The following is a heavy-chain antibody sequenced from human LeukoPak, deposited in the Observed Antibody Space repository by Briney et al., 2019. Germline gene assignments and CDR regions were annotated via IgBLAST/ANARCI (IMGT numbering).Heavy chain of an antibody. D-gene: IGHD1-14*01. Sequence: SETLSLTCTVSGGSISSYYWSWIRQPPGKGLEWIGYIYYSGSTNYNPSLKSRVAISVDTSKNQFSLKLSSVTAADTAVYYCARAKTRPVRWFDPWGQGTLVTVS. V-gene: IGHV4-59*01. CDR1: GGSISSYY. CDR3: ARAKTRPVRWFDP. J-gene: IGHJ5*02. CDR2: IYYSGST.